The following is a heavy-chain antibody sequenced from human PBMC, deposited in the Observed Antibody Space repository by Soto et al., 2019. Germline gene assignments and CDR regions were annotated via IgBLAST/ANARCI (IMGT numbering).Heavy chain of an antibody. J-gene: IGHJ6*03. D-gene: IGHD3-16*01. CDR3: GKGSDYVLKGSPFRKVQYCYYYMDV. V-gene: IGHV3-23*01. Sequence: EVQLLESGGALVQSGGSLRLSCAASGFTFSNFAMSWVRQAPGKGLEWVSGISGSGDNKAHADSVKGRFTISRDNSKNTMYLQMNSLRDDDTAVYYCGKGSDYVLKGSPFRKVQYCYYYMDVWGKGTTVTVSS. CDR2: ISGSGDNK. CDR1: GFTFSNFA.